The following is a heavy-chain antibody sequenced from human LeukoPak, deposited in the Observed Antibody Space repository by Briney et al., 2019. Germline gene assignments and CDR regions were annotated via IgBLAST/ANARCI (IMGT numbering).Heavy chain of an antibody. D-gene: IGHD6-19*01. Sequence: SETLSPTCTVSGGSISGYYWSWIRQPPGKGLEWIGYIYYRGSTNYNPSLKSRITISVDTSKNLFSLKLSSVTAADTAVYYCARDHSDWSGGWLDPWGQGTLVTVSS. CDR2: IYYRGST. CDR1: GGSISGYY. V-gene: IGHV4-59*12. J-gene: IGHJ5*02. CDR3: ARDHSDWSGGWLDP.